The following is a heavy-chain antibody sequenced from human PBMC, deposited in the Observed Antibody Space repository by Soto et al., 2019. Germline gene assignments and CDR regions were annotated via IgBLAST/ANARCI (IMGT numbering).Heavy chain of an antibody. CDR1: GFTFSSYS. Sequence: EVQLVESGGGLVKPGGSLRLSCAASGFTFSSYSMNWVRQAPGKGLEWVSSISSSSSYIYYADSVKGRFTISRDNAKNSLYLQMNSLRAEDTALYYCARDLTVVVPAAISPSYYYGMDVWGQGTTVTVSS. CDR3: ARDLTVVVPAAISPSYYYGMDV. D-gene: IGHD2-2*01. V-gene: IGHV3-21*01. J-gene: IGHJ6*02. CDR2: ISSSSSYI.